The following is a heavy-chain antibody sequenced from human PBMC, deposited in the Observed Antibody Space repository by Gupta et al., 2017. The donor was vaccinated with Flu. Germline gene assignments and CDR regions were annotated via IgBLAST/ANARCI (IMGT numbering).Heavy chain of an antibody. J-gene: IGHJ6*02. CDR2: LFWNDDK. Sequence: QITLKESDPTLVKPTQTLTLTCNFSGFSFDTTGVGVGWIRQPPGKALEWLALLFWNDDKRYSPSLKNRLTITKDTSKNQVVLVMTNMKPVDTATYYCAHRSPFHYYAMDVWGQGTTVTVSS. CDR3: AHRSPFHYYAMDV. V-gene: IGHV2-5*01. CDR1: GFSFDTTGVG.